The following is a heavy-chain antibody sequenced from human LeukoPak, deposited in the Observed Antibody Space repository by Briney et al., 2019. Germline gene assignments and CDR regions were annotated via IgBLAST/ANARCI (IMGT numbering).Heavy chain of an antibody. Sequence: SQTLSLTCTVSGGSISSGGYYWSWIRQHPGKGLEWIEYIYYSGSTYYNPSLKSRVTISVDTSKNQLSLKLSSVTAADTAVYYCALWFGELGAFDPWGQGTLSPSPQ. J-gene: IGHJ5*02. CDR3: ALWFGELGAFDP. CDR2: IYYSGST. V-gene: IGHV4-31*03. D-gene: IGHD3-10*01. CDR1: GGSISSGGYY.